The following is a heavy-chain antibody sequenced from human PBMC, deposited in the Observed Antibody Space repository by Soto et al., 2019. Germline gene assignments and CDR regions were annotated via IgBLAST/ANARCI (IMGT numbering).Heavy chain of an antibody. V-gene: IGHV1-69*02. CDR2: IIPILGIA. CDR1: GGTFSSYT. J-gene: IGHJ4*02. D-gene: IGHD4-17*01. CDR3: ASSWSPADYVVDY. Sequence: SVKVSCKASGGTFSSYTISWVRQAPGQGLEWMGRIIPILGIANYAQKFQGRVTITADKSTSTAYMELSSLRSEDTAVYYCASSWSPADYVVDYWGQGTLVTVS.